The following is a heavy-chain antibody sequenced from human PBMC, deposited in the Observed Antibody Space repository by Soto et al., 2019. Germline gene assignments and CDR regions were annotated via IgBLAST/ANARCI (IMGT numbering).Heavy chain of an antibody. CDR3: ARVSGPPVAFDI. D-gene: IGHD2-15*01. Sequence: PSETLSLTCTVSGGSISSYYWSWIRQPPGKGLEWIGYIYYSGSTNYNPSLKSRVTISVDTSKNQFSLKLSSVTVADTAVYYCARVSGPPVAFDIWGQGTMVTVSS. CDR1: GGSISSYY. CDR2: IYYSGST. V-gene: IGHV4-59*08. J-gene: IGHJ3*02.